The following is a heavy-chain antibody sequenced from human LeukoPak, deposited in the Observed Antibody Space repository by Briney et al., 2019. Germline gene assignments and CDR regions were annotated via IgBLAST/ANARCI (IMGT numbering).Heavy chain of an antibody. V-gene: IGHV4-34*01. CDR2: INHSGST. CDR3: ARGQALYYYDSSGYYPPAAYYYYYYMDV. CDR1: GVSFSGYY. J-gene: IGHJ6*03. D-gene: IGHD3-22*01. Sequence: PSETLSLTCAVYGVSFSGYYRSWVRQPPGKGLEWVGAINHSGSTNYNPYLKSRVTISVDTSKNQFSLKLSSVTAADTAVYYCARGQALYYYDSSGYYPPAAYYYYYYMDVWGKGTTVTVSS.